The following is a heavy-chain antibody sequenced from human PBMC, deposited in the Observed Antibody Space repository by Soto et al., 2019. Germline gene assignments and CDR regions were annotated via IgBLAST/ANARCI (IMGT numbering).Heavy chain of an antibody. CDR2: ITNRGTHT. J-gene: IGHJ5*01. Sequence: SLILSCTASGFSFSSYTMNWVRQAPGKGLQWVASITNRGTHTYSADSVKGRFTISRDNDKNSLYLQMNNLRAEDTATYYCARAHEVAWFDSWGLGTLVTVYS. D-gene: IGHD2-15*01. V-gene: IGHV3-21*06. CDR1: GFSFSSYT. CDR3: ARAHEVAWFDS.